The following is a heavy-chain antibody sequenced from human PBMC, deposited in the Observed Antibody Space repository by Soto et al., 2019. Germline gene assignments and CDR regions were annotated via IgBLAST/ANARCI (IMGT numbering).Heavy chain of an antibody. J-gene: IGHJ4*02. CDR1: GGSISSDSFY. CDR3: ARAEVKRWRTYCSSNSCVYYFDS. D-gene: IGHD2-2*01. V-gene: IGHV4-31*03. CDR2: FYHTGNT. Sequence: QVQLQESGPGLVKPSQTLSLTCTVSGGSISSDSFYWNWIRQLPGEGLEWIGYFYHTGNTYYNPSFKRRDAMSADTSKNQFSLNLSSGTAADTAVYSCARAEVKRWRTYCSSNSCVYYFDSWGQGTLVTVSS.